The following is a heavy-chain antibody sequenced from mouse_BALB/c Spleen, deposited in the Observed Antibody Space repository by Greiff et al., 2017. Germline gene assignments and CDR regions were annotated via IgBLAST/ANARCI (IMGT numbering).Heavy chain of an antibody. J-gene: IGHJ4*01. CDR1: GFTFSDYY. V-gene: IGHV5-4*02. CDR2: ISDGGSYT. D-gene: IGHD1-1*01. CDR3: ARDRNYYGSREDAMDY. Sequence: EVQRVESGGGLVKPGGSLKLSCAASGFTFSDYYMYWVRQTPEKRLEWVATISDGGSYTYYPDSVKGRFTISRDNAKNNLYLQMSSLKSEDTAMYYCARDRNYYGSREDAMDYWGQGTSVTVSS.